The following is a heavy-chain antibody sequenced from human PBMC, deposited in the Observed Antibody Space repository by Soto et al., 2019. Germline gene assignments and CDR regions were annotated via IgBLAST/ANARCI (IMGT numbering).Heavy chain of an antibody. CDR2: INDSGNT. D-gene: IGHD3-10*01. CDR3: ARGWGFGFDP. CDR1: GGSFRGYF. V-gene: IGHV4-34*01. J-gene: IGHJ5*02. Sequence: QLQLQQWGAGLLKPSETLSLTCAVSGGSFRGYFWSWIRQSPAKGLEWIGEINDSGNTYYNPSFKSRLTISVDTSTSQISLRLTSVTAADSAVYYCARGWGFGFDPWGQGILVTVSS.